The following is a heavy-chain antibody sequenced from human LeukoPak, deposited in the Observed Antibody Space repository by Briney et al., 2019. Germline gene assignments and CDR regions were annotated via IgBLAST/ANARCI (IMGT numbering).Heavy chain of an antibody. V-gene: IGHV1-3*01. CDR1: GYTFTSYA. Sequence: ASVKVSCKASGYTFTSYAMHWVRQAPGQRLEWMGWINAGNGNTKYSQKFQGRVTITRDTSASTAYMELSSLRSEDTAVYYCARDPSDYGDYVEGYFDYWGQGTLVTVSS. CDR2: INAGNGNT. D-gene: IGHD4-17*01. J-gene: IGHJ4*02. CDR3: ARDPSDYGDYVEGYFDY.